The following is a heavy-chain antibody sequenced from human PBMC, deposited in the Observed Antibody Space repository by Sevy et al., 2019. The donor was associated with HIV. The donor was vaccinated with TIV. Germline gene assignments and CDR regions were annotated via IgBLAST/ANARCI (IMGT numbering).Heavy chain of an antibody. D-gene: IGHD3-16*01. CDR2: IKGDGSDK. J-gene: IGHJ4*02. CDR1: GFTFSVYW. Sequence: GGSLRLSCAASGFTFSVYWMKWVRQAPGKGLEWVANIKGDGSDKHYVDSVEGRFTISRDNGKNLLYLQMNSLRVEDTAVYYCAHETIGRFDSWGQGTLVTVSS. V-gene: IGHV3-7*01. CDR3: AHETIGRFDS.